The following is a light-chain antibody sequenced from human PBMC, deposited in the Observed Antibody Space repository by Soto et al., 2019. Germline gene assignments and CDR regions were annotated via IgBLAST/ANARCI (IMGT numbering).Light chain of an antibody. J-gene: IGLJ1*01. CDR1: SSDVGGYNY. CDR2: EVT. Sequence: QSALTQPASVSGSPGQSITISCTGTSSDVGGYNYVSWYQHHPGEAPKLMIFEVTKRPSGASNRFSGSKSGNTASLTISGLQAEDEADDFCNSYTTTSTYVFGSGTKVTVL. CDR3: NSYTTTSTYV. V-gene: IGLV2-14*01.